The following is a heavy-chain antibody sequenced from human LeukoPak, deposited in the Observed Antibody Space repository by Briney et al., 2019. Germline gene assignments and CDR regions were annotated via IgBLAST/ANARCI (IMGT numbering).Heavy chain of an antibody. Sequence: GGSLRLSCAASGFTYSHYGMHWVRQAPGKGLEWVAVIWSDATEKYYSDAVKGRFTISRDNSRNTLYLQMNSLRGEDTAVYYCAKDAQRGFDYSNSLEYWGQGTLVNVSS. CDR2: IWSDATEK. J-gene: IGHJ4*02. CDR3: AKDAQRGFDYSNSLEY. D-gene: IGHD4-11*01. V-gene: IGHV3-33*06. CDR1: GFTYSHYG.